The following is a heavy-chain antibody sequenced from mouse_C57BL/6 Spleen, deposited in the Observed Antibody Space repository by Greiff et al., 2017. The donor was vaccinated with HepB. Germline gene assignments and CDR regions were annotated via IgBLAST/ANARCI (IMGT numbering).Heavy chain of an antibody. CDR1: GYTFTSYW. V-gene: IGHV1-50*01. J-gene: IGHJ2*01. D-gene: IGHD3-3*01. CDR3: ARSKGLGY. CDR2: IDPSDSYT. Sequence: QVQLQQSGAELVKPGASVKLSCKASGYTFTSYWMQWVKQRPGQGLEWIGEIDPSDSYTNYNQKFKGKATLTVDTSSSTAYMQLSSLTSEDSAVYYCARSKGLGYWGQGTTLTVSS.